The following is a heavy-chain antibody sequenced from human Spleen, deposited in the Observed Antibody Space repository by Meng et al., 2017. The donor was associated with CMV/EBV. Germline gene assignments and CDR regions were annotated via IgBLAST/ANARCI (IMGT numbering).Heavy chain of an antibody. CDR2: FYHNGST. V-gene: IGHV4-38-2*01. J-gene: IGHJ4*02. CDR1: GYAINSGYY. Sequence: SETLSLTCSVSGYAINSGYYWGWIRQPPGKGLEWIGSFYHNGSTYYNPSLKSRVTISVDTSKNQFSLNLSSVTAADTAVYYCATPSKEEIGTFDYWGQGTLVTVSS. CDR3: ATPSKEEIGTFDY. D-gene: IGHD3-22*01.